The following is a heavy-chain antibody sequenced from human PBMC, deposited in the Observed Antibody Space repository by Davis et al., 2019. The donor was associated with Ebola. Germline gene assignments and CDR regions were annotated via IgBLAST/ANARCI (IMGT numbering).Heavy chain of an antibody. D-gene: IGHD3-22*01. CDR2: ISGSGGST. CDR3: AKDFIRFNMIVFPGDAFDI. J-gene: IGHJ3*02. V-gene: IGHV3-23*01. Sequence: PGGSLRLSCAASGFSFSDHYVDWVRQAPGKGLEWVSAISGSGGSTYYADSVKGRFTISRDNSKNTLYLQMNSLRAEDTAVYYCAKDFIRFNMIVFPGDAFDIWGQGTMVTVSS. CDR1: GFSFSDHY.